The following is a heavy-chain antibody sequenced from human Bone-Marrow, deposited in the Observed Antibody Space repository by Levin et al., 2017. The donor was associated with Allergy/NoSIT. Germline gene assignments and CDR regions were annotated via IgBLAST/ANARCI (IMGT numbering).Heavy chain of an antibody. D-gene: IGHD2-15*01. V-gene: IGHV3-30-3*01. CDR2: ISDDGSKN. Sequence: PGGSLRLSCAAFGFTFSDYAIHWVRQAPGKGLEWVAVISDDGSKNYHADSVKGRFTISRDNSKNILYLQMNSLRIEDTAWYYCARAQGYCGGARCYEVDYWGQGILVTVSS. CDR1: GFTFSDYA. CDR3: ARAQGYCGGARCYEVDY. J-gene: IGHJ4*02.